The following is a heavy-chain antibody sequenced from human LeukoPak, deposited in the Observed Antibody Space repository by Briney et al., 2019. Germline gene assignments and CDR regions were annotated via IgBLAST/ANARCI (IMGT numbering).Heavy chain of an antibody. CDR1: GFTFSSYE. CDR3: VRGGSGYYQVDY. J-gene: IGHJ4*02. Sequence: GGSLRLSCAASGFTFSSYEMNWVRQAPGKGLEWVSYISGTASKIYYADSVKGRFTISRDNAKNSLFLQMSSLRAEDTAVYYCVRGGSGYYQVDYWGQGTLVTVSS. CDR2: ISGTASKI. D-gene: IGHD3-22*01. V-gene: IGHV3-48*03.